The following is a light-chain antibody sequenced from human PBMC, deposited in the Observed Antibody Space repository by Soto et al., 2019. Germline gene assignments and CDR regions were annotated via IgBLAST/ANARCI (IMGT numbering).Light chain of an antibody. Sequence: QSALTQPASVSGSPGQSITISCTGTSSDVGSYNLVSWYQQHPGKAPKLMIYEGSKRPSGVSNRFSGSKSGNTASLTISGLQAEDEADYYCCSHAGSSTRVFGTGIKLTVL. V-gene: IGLV2-23*01. CDR1: SSDVGSYNL. CDR2: EGS. CDR3: CSHAGSSTRV. J-gene: IGLJ1*01.